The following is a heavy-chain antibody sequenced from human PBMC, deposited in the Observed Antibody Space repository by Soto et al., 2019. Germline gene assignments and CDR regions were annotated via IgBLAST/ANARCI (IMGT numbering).Heavy chain of an antibody. CDR3: ARDRSSGSYRPYFDY. J-gene: IGHJ4*02. D-gene: IGHD3-10*01. CDR1: GGSVSSGSYY. CDR2: IYYSGST. V-gene: IGHV4-61*01. Sequence: QVQLQESGPGLVKPSETLSLTCTVSGGSVSSGSYYWRWIRQPPGKGLEWIGYIYYSGSTNYNPSLKSRVTISVDTSKNRFSLKLSSVTAADTAVYYCARDRSSGSYRPYFDYWGQGTLVTVSS.